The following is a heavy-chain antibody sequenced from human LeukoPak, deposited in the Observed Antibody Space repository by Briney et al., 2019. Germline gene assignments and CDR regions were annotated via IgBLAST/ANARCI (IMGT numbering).Heavy chain of an antibody. CDR1: GGSFSGYY. V-gene: IGHV4-34*01. CDR2: INHRGST. CDR3: ARAPGAALD. Sequence: PSETLSLTCAVYGGSFSGYYWSWIRQPPGKGLEWIGEINHRGSTNYNPSLKSRVTVSLDTSKNQFSLKLSSVTAADTAVYYCARAPGAALDWGQGTLVTDSS. D-gene: IGHD2-15*01. J-gene: IGHJ4*02.